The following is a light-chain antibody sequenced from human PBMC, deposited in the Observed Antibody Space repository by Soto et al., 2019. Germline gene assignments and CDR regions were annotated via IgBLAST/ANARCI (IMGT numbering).Light chain of an antibody. CDR2: EVS. CDR1: SSDVGAYNL. J-gene: IGLJ1*01. Sequence: QSVLTQPASVSASPGQSITLSCTGSSSDVGAYNLVSWYQQHPGKAPKLIIFEVSKRPSGISNRFSGSKSGNTASLTISGLQAEDEADYYCCSYAGSTAFYVFGXGTKVTVL. V-gene: IGLV2-23*02. CDR3: CSYAGSTAFYV.